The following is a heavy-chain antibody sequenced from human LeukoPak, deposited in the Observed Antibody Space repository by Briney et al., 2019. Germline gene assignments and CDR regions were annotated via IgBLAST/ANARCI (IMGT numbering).Heavy chain of an antibody. CDR1: GGSFSGYH. CDR3: ARGYDY. CDR2: INDRGRT. Sequence: SETLSLTCAVHGGSFSGYHWNWIRQSPEKGLEWIGEINDRGRTNYNPSLWSRATISVDTSTNQFTLNLNSVTAADTAVYYCARGYDYWGQGTLVTVSS. J-gene: IGHJ4*02. V-gene: IGHV4-34*01.